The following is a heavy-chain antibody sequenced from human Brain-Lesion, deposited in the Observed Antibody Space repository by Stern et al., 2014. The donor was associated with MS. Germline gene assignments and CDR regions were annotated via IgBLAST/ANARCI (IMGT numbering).Heavy chain of an antibody. J-gene: IGHJ5*02. V-gene: IGHV4-61*02. CDR1: GGSISSSGYY. D-gene: IGHD1-26*01. CDR2: IHDSGST. Sequence: VQLVESGPGLVKPSQTLSLTCTVSGGSISSSGYYWSWIRQPADKGLEWIGRIHDSGSTYYNPSLKSQVTISMETAKNQFSLKLPSGTAADTAVYYCATTRWDLFTWNWFDPWGQGTLVTVSS. CDR3: ATTRWDLFTWNWFDP.